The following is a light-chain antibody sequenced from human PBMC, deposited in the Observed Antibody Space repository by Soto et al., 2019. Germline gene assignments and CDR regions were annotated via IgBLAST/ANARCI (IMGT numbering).Light chain of an antibody. V-gene: IGKV3-15*01. J-gene: IGKJ1*01. Sequence: RVMTQSPVTLSLSPGERVTLSCRASQAISNNLAWYQQKPGQSPRLLIFDASTRATGIPARFSGSGSGTEFALTISSLQSEEVAFYYCQQANDWPPTFGQGTRV. CDR3: QQANDWPPT. CDR2: DAS. CDR1: QAISNN.